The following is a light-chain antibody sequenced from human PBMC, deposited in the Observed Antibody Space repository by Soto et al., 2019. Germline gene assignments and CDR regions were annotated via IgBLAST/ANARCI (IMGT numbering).Light chain of an antibody. CDR1: QSVSTY. V-gene: IGKV3-11*01. CDR3: QQRNSWPLT. J-gene: IGKJ4*01. Sequence: EIVLTQSPVTLSLSPGERATLSCRASQSVSTYLAWYQQKPGQDPRLLIYDASNRATGIPARFSGSGSGTDFTLTISSLEPEDFAVYYCQQRNSWPLTFGGGTKVEI. CDR2: DAS.